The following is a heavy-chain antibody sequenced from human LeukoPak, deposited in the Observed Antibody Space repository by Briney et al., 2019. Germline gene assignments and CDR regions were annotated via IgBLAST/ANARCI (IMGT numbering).Heavy chain of an antibody. CDR2: ISGSGGST. Sequence: GGSLRLSCAASGFTFSSYAMSWVRQAPGKGLEWVSAISGSGGSTYYADSVKGRFTISRDNSKNTLYLQMDSLRAEDTAVYYCARKRIAVTGWFDPWGQGTLVTVSS. V-gene: IGHV3-23*01. CDR1: GFTFSSYA. J-gene: IGHJ5*02. D-gene: IGHD6-19*01. CDR3: ARKRIAVTGWFDP.